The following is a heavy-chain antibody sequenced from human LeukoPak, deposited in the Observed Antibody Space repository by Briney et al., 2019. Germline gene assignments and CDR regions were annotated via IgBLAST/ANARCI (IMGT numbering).Heavy chain of an antibody. CDR1: GFTFSNYA. D-gene: IGHD3-3*01. V-gene: IGHV3-23*01. Sequence: GGSLRLSCAASGFTFSNYAMSWVRQAPGKGLDWVSAISGSGGSTYYADSVKGRFTISRDNSKNTLYLQMNSMRAEDTAVYSCEKKCFLEWPNETSVRHEAHPPDYWGQGTLVTVSS. CDR2: ISGSGGST. J-gene: IGHJ4*02. CDR3: EKKCFLEWPNETSVRHEAHPPDY.